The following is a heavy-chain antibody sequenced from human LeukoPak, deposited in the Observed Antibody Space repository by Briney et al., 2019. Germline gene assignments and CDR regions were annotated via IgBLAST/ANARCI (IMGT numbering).Heavy chain of an antibody. Sequence: PGGSLRLPCAASGFTFSSYSMNWVRQAPGKGLEWVSSISSSSSYIYYAGSVKGRFTISRDNAKNSLYLQMNSLRTEDTAVYYCSRLATNGGYGYWGQGTLVTVSS. J-gene: IGHJ4*02. V-gene: IGHV3-21*01. CDR2: ISSSSSYI. D-gene: IGHD5-12*01. CDR1: GFTFSSYS. CDR3: SRLATNGGYGY.